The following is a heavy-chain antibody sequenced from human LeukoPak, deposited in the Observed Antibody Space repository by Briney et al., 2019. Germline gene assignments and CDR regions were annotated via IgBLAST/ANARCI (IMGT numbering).Heavy chain of an antibody. J-gene: IGHJ4*02. CDR2: ISSSSSYI. D-gene: IGHD3-16*01. CDR3: ARDLFVSGLRD. V-gene: IGHV3-21*04. Sequence: GGSLRLSCAASGFTFSSYSMNWVRQAPGKGLEWVSSISSSSSYIYYADSVKGRFTISRDNSKNTLYLQMNSLRAEDAAVYYCARDLFVSGLRDWGQGTLVTVSS. CDR1: GFTFSSYS.